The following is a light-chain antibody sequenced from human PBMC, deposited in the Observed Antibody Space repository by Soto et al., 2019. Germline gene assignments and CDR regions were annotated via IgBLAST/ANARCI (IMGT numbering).Light chain of an antibody. CDR2: GLS. Sequence: EVVLTQSPGTLSLSPGERATLSCRGSQSINNNYLAWYQQRPGQAPRLLIYGLSDRATGIPDRFSGSGSGTDFTLTISRLEPEDFAVYYCHQYGSSPPYTFGQGTKLEI. V-gene: IGKV3-20*01. CDR1: QSINNNY. CDR3: HQYGSSPPYT. J-gene: IGKJ2*01.